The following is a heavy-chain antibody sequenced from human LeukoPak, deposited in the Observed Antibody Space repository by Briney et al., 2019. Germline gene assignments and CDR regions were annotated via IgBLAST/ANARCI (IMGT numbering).Heavy chain of an antibody. D-gene: IGHD5-18*01. V-gene: IGHV3-43*02. CDR2: ISGDGGST. J-gene: IGHJ4*02. CDR3: AKVAAGYSYGQD. CDR1: GFTFDDYA. Sequence: PGGSLRLSCAASGFTFDDYAMHWVRHAPGKGLEWVSLISGDGGSTYYADSVKGRFTISRDNSKNSLYLQMNSLRTEDTALYYCAKVAAGYSYGQDWGQGTLVTVSS.